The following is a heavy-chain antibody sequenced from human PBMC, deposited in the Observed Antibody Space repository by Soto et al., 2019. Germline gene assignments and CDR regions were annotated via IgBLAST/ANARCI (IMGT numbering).Heavy chain of an antibody. V-gene: IGHV3-30-3*01. J-gene: IGHJ4*02. CDR2: LSYGGVNK. CDR3: AREEFEDGRGHFDY. CDR1: GFTFSTSV. Sequence: QVQLVESGGGVVQHGGSLRLSCAASGFTFSTSVMHWVRQAPGKGLEWMAILSYGGVNKYYADSVKGRFTISRDISESTLYLQMNSLRTEDTAVYYCAREEFEDGRGHFDYWGQGTLVSVSS. D-gene: IGHD3-22*01.